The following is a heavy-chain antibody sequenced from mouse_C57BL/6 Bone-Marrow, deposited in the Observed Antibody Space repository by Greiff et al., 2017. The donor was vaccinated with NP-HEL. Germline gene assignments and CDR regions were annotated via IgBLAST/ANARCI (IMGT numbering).Heavy chain of an antibody. CDR1: GYTFTDYE. Sequence: QVQLQQSGAELVRPGASVTLSCKASGYTFTDYEMHWVKQTPVHGLEWIGAIDPETGGTAYNQKFKGKAILTADKSSSTAYMELRSLTSEDSAVYYCTVDGGSSGFAYWGQGTLVTVSA. D-gene: IGHD3-2*02. CDR3: TVDGGSSGFAY. CDR2: IDPETGGT. J-gene: IGHJ3*01. V-gene: IGHV1-15*01.